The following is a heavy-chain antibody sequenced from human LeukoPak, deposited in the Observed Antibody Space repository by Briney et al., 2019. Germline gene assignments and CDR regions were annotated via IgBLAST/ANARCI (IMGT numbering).Heavy chain of an antibody. CDR3: WLEKVVAAYFDS. Sequence: SETLSLTCTVSGYSISSGYYWGWIRQPPGKGLEWIGSIYHSGSTYYNPSLKSRVTISVDTSKNQFSLKMTSMTAADTAIYYCWLEKVVAAYFDSWGQGTLVTVSS. CDR2: IYHSGST. J-gene: IGHJ4*02. V-gene: IGHV4-38-2*02. D-gene: IGHD2-15*01. CDR1: GYSISSGYY.